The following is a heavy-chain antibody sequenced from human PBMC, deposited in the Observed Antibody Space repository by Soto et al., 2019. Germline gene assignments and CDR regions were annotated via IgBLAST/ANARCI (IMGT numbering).Heavy chain of an antibody. D-gene: IGHD6-19*01. V-gene: IGHV4-59*08. CDR2: IYYSGST. J-gene: IGHJ4*02. Sequence: QVQLQESGPGLVKPSETLSLTCTVSGGSISSYYWSWIRQPPGKGLEWFGYIYYSGSTNYNPSLRHRLTRSVDTSRNQFSQKLSSGTAADTAVYYCARTHSSGWRNFDYWGQGTLVTVSS. CDR3: ARTHSSGWRNFDY. CDR1: GGSISSYY.